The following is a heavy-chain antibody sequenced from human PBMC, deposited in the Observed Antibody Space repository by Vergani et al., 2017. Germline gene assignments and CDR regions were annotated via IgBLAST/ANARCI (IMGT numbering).Heavy chain of an antibody. Sequence: QVQLQESGPGLVKPSETLSLTCTVSGGSVSSGSYYWSWIRQPPGKGLEWIGYIYYSGSTNYNPSLKSRVTISVDTSKNQFSLKLSSVTAADTAVYYCARAVEQQLVDYYYYYMDVWGKGTTVTVSS. V-gene: IGHV4-61*01. D-gene: IGHD6-13*01. CDR3: ARAVEQQLVDYYYYYMDV. CDR1: GGSVSSGSYY. J-gene: IGHJ6*03. CDR2: IYYSGST.